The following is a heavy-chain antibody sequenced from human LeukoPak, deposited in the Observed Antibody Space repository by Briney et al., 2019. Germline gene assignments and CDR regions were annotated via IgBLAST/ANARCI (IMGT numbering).Heavy chain of an antibody. V-gene: IGHV1-2*02. D-gene: IGHD1-26*01. CDR3: ARDSGSYYGRTGPGY. CDR1: GYTFTGYY. Sequence: ASVTVSCKASGYTFTGYYMHWVRQAPGQGLEWMGWINPNSGGTNYAQTFQGTVTMTRDTSISTAYMELSRLRSDDTAVYYCARDSGSYYGRTGPGYCGQGTLVTVSS. J-gene: IGHJ4*02. CDR2: INPNSGGT.